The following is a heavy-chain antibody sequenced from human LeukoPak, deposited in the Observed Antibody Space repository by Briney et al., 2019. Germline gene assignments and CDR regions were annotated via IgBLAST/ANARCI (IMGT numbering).Heavy chain of an antibody. CDR2: IYYTGST. Sequence: PSGTLSLTCTVSGVSISGYYWTWIRQPPGKGLEWIGYIYYTGSTNYHPSLKSRVTLSVDTSKKQFSLKLSSVTAADTAVYYCARALLVGNTGYYFDYWGQGTLVTVSS. V-gene: IGHV4-59*01. CDR1: GVSISGYY. CDR3: ARALLVGNTGYYFDY. J-gene: IGHJ4*02. D-gene: IGHD2-8*02.